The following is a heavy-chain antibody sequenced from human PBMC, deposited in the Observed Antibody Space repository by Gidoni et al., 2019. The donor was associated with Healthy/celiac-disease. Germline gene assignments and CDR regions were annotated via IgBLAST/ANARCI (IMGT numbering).Heavy chain of an antibody. J-gene: IGHJ5*02. D-gene: IGHD6-19*01. CDR1: GYTFTSYA. V-gene: IGHV1-3*01. CDR2: INAGNGNT. CDR3: ARDGSPGIAVAGTGYNWFDP. Sequence: QVQLVQSGAEVKKPGASVKVSCKAYGYTFTSYAMHWVRQAPGQRLEWMGWINAGNGNTKYSQKFQGRVTITRDTSASTAYMELSSLRSEDTAVYYCARDGSPGIAVAGTGYNWFDPWGQGTLVTVSS.